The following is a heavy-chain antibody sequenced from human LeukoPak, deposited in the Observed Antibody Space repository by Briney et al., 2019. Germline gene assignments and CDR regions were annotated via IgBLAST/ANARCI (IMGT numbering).Heavy chain of an antibody. Sequence: GGSLRLSCAASGFTFSNAWMSWVRQAPGKGLEWVGRIKSKTDGGTTDYAAPVKGRFTISRDDSKDTLYLQMNSLKTEDTAVYCCTTDGAYNWNDVAWFDPWGQGTLVTVSS. CDR1: GFTFSNAW. J-gene: IGHJ5*02. CDR3: TTDGAYNWNDVAWFDP. CDR2: IKSKTDGGTT. V-gene: IGHV3-15*01. D-gene: IGHD1-1*01.